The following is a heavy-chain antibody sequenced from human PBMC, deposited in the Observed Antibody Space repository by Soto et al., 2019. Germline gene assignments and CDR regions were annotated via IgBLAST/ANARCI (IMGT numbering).Heavy chain of an antibody. CDR3: GRGLVDYYGSGSYYSYYYYGRGG. CDR2: IGTAGDT. D-gene: IGHD3-10*01. V-gene: IGHV3-13*04. Sequence: PGVPLRLSCAASGFTFSRYAMHWVRQATGKGLEWVSAIGTAGDTYYPGSMKGRFSISRGNAKNSLYLQMNSLRPGDTAVYYWGRGLVDYYGSGSYYSYYYYGRGGRGQGTTGTV. J-gene: IGHJ6*02. CDR1: GFTFSRYA.